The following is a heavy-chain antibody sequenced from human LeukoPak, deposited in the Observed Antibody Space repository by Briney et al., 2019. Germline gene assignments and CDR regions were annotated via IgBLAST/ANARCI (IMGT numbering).Heavy chain of an antibody. V-gene: IGHV4-59*01. CDR3: ARDRGYCSGGSCYNLNWFDP. CDR1: GGSISNYY. CDR2: IYYSGST. D-gene: IGHD2-15*01. J-gene: IGHJ5*02. Sequence: SETLSLTCTVSGGSISNYYWSWIRQPPGEGLEWIGYIYYSGSTNYNPSLKSRVTISVDTSKNQFSLKLSSVTAADTAVYYCARDRGYCSGGSCYNLNWFDPWGQGTLVTVSS.